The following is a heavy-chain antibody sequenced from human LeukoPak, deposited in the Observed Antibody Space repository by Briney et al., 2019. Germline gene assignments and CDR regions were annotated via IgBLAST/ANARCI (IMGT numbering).Heavy chain of an antibody. CDR1: GYTLTELS. V-gene: IGHV1-24*01. J-gene: IGHJ5*02. CDR2: FDPEDGEA. Sequence: ASVKVSCKVSGYTLTELSMHWVRQAPGKGLEWMGGFDPEDGEAIYAQKFQGRVTMTEDTSTDTAYMELSSLRSEGTAVSYCATTPRWLSTGGEWCDPWGGGPLVTVST. D-gene: IGHD3-22*01. CDR3: ATTPRWLSTGGEWCDP.